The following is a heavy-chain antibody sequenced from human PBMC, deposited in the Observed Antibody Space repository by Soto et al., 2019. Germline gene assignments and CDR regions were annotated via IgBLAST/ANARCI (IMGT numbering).Heavy chain of an antibody. CDR2: INWNSGSI. CDR1: GFTFDDYA. D-gene: IGHD6-13*01. CDR3: VKDESINWYSGHFRH. J-gene: IGHJ1*01. Sequence: GGSLRLSCAASGFTFDDYAMHWVRQVPGKGLEWVSGINWNSGSIGYGASVKGRFAISRDNAKNSLHLQMNSLSAEDTAFYYCVKDESINWYSGHFRHWGQGTLVTVFS. V-gene: IGHV3-9*01.